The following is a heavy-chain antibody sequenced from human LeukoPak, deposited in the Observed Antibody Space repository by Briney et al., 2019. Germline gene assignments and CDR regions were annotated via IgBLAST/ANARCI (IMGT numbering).Heavy chain of an antibody. V-gene: IGHV3-21*01. Sequence: GGSLRLSXAASGFTFSSYSMNWVRQAPGKGLEWVSSISSSSSYIYYADSVKGRFTISRDNAKNSLYLQMNSLRAEDTAVYYCARSGSTYYDYVWGSSTDAFDIWGQGTMVTVSS. CDR3: ARSGSTYYDYVWGSSTDAFDI. J-gene: IGHJ3*02. D-gene: IGHD3-16*01. CDR1: GFTFSSYS. CDR2: ISSSSSYI.